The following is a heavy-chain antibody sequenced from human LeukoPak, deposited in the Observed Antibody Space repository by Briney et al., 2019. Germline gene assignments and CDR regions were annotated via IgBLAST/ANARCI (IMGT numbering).Heavy chain of an antibody. V-gene: IGHV3-7*03. CDR1: GFTFSSYW. Sequence: GGSLRLSCAASGFTFSSYWMSWVRQAPGKGLEWVANIKQDGSEKYYVDSVKGRFTISRDNAKNSLYLQMNSLRAEDTAVYYCAKEYYDILTGYVHFDYWGQGTLVTVSS. J-gene: IGHJ4*02. CDR2: IKQDGSEK. CDR3: AKEYYDILTGYVHFDY. D-gene: IGHD3-9*01.